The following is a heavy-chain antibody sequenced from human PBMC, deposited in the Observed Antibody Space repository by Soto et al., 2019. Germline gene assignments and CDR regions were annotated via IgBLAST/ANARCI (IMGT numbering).Heavy chain of an antibody. CDR3: ARDTQCCYDSPGGY. V-gene: IGHV1-18*01. CDR2: ISAYNGNT. CDR1: GYTFTSYG. D-gene: IGHD3-22*01. J-gene: IGHJ4*02. Sequence: ASVKVSCKASGYTFTSYGISWVRQAPGQGLEWMGWISAYNGNTNYAQKLQGRVTMTTDTSTSTAYMELRSLRSDDTAVYYCARDTQCCYDSPGGYWGQGTLVTVSS.